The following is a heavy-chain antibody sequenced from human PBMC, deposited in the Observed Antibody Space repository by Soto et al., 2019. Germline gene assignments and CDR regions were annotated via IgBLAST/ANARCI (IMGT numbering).Heavy chain of an antibody. CDR3: ARVRGEVGYYYYGMNV. CDR2: ISYDGSNK. Sequence: GALRISCEGPVVTLCRYGLSRVRQAPGKGLEWVAVISYDGSNKYYADSVKGRFTISRDNSKNTLYLQMNSLRAEDTAVYYCARVRGEVGYYYYGMNVWGQGTTVTVSS. J-gene: IGHJ6*02. V-gene: IGHV3-30-3*01. CDR1: VVTLCRYG. D-gene: IGHD3-10*01.